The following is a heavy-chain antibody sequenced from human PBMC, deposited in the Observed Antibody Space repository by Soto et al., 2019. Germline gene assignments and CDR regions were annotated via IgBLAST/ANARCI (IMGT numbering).Heavy chain of an antibody. CDR2: INWKSDI. V-gene: IGHV3-9*01. Sequence: GGTLRLSCAVSGFTFDDNAMHWVRQAPEKGLEWVSGINWKSDIGYADSVKGRFTISKGNAENSLYLQMNSLRAEDTALYYCAISQNRGGTTTFIYWGQGTQVTVSS. D-gene: IGHD3-16*01. J-gene: IGHJ4*02. CDR3: AISQNRGGTTTFIY. CDR1: GFTFDDNA.